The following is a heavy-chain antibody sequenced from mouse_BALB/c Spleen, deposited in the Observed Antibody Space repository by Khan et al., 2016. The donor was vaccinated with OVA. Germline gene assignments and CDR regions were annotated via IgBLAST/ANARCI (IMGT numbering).Heavy chain of an antibody. CDR3: ARHRFTTPTAWFAY. Sequence: EVELVESGGDLVKPGGSLNLSCEASGFTFSSYGMSWLRQTPDKRLEWVATISNGGSYTYYPDSVKGRLTISRDNAKNTLYLQMSSLKSEDTAMYSGARHRFTTPTAWFAYWGQGTLVTVSA. J-gene: IGHJ3*01. D-gene: IGHD1-2*01. CDR2: ISNGGSYT. V-gene: IGHV5-6*01. CDR1: GFTFSSYG.